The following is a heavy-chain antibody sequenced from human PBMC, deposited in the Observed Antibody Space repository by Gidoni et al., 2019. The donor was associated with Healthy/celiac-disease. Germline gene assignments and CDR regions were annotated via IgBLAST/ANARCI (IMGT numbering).Heavy chain of an antibody. CDR3: AKDQGLVRGGAFDI. CDR1: GFTFDDYA. J-gene: IGHJ3*02. Sequence: EVQLVESGGGLVQPGRSLRLSCAASGFTFDDYAMHWVRQAPGKGLEWVSGISWNSGSIGYADSVKGRFTISRDNAKNSLYLQMNSLRAEDTALYYCAKDQGLVRGGAFDIWGQGTMVTVSS. CDR2: ISWNSGSI. V-gene: IGHV3-9*01. D-gene: IGHD6-19*01.